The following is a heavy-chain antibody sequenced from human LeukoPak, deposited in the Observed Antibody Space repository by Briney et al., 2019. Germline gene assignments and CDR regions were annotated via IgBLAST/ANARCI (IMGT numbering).Heavy chain of an antibody. V-gene: IGHV3-48*03. Sequence: PGGSLRLSCAASGFTFSSYEMNWVRQAPGKGLEWVSYISGSGSTIYYADSVRGRFTISRDNAKNSLYLQMNSLRAEDTAVYYCARDKTSGSSIDAFDIWGQGTMVTVSS. J-gene: IGHJ3*02. CDR1: GFTFSSYE. CDR3: ARDKTSGSSIDAFDI. D-gene: IGHD3-3*01. CDR2: ISGSGSTI.